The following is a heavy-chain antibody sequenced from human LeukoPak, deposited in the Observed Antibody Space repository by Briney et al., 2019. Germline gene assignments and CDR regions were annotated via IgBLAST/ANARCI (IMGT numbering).Heavy chain of an antibody. V-gene: IGHV1-69*13. Sequence: EASVKVSCKASGGTFSSYAISWVRQAPGQGLEWMGGIIPIFGTANYAQKFQGGVTITADESTSTAYMELSSLRSEDTAVYYCARGGVGAQAFDIWGQGTMVTVSS. CDR3: ARGGVGAQAFDI. CDR1: GGTFSSYA. D-gene: IGHD1-26*01. CDR2: IIPIFGTA. J-gene: IGHJ3*02.